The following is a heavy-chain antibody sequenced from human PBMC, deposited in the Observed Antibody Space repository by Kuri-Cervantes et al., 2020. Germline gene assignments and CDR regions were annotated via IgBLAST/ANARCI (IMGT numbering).Heavy chain of an antibody. CDR3: ARDTRELWLHGPAFDI. CDR2: IYYSGST. D-gene: IGHD5-18*01. Sequence: SETLSLTCTVSGGSISSSSYYWGWIRQPPGKGLEWIGSIYYSGSTYYNPSLKSRVTISVDTSKNQFSLKLSSVTAADTAVYYGARDTRELWLHGPAFDIWGQGTMVTVSS. J-gene: IGHJ3*02. CDR1: GGSISSSSYY. V-gene: IGHV4-39*07.